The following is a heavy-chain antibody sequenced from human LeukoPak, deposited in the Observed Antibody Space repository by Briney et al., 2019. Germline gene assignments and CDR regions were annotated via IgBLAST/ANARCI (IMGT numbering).Heavy chain of an antibody. Sequence: GGSLRLSCAASGFTFSSYEMNWVRQAPGKGLEWVSYISSSGSTIYYADSVKGRFTISRDNAKNSLYLQMNSLRAEDTAVYYCARATIGDAFDIWGQGTMVTVSS. CDR3: ARATIGDAFDI. V-gene: IGHV3-48*03. CDR2: ISSSGSTI. J-gene: IGHJ3*02. D-gene: IGHD3-3*01. CDR1: GFTFSSYE.